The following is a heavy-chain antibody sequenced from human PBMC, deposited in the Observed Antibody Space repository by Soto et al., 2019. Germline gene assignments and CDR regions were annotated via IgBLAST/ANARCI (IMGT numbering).Heavy chain of an antibody. Sequence: PSETLSLTCAVSGGSISSSNWWSWVRQPPGKGLEWIGEIYHSGSTNYNPSLKSRVTMSVDMSNNQVSLNLRSVTAADTAVYFCARDKLTGLFDYWGQGTLVTVSS. V-gene: IGHV4-4*02. J-gene: IGHJ4*02. CDR1: GGSISSSNW. CDR3: ARDKLTGLFDY. D-gene: IGHD2-8*02. CDR2: IYHSGST.